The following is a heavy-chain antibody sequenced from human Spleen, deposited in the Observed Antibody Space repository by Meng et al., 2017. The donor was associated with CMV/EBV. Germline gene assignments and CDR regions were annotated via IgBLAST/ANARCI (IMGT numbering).Heavy chain of an antibody. CDR1: GYTFIGYY. D-gene: IGHD1-26*01. V-gene: IGHV1-2*02. Sequence: ASVKVSCKASGYTFIGYYMHWMRQAPGQGLEWMGWINPETGDANYAQKFQGRVSMTRDTSINTAYMELTRLRSDDTAVYFCARDYGRIVGATIYYFDYWGQGTLVTVSS. CDR3: ARDYGRIVGATIYYFDY. J-gene: IGHJ4*02. CDR2: INPETGDA.